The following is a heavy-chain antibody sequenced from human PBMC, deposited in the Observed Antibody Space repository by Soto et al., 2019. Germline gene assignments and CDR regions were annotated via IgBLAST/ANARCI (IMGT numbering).Heavy chain of an antibody. Sequence: SETLSLTCDVSSVSITSSNWWTWVRQPPGKGLEWLGKISHSGTVNYNATLRSRVTISVDKPKNQLSLKLVSVTAADTAVYYCARDYDGFDYWGPGILVTVSS. J-gene: IGHJ4*02. CDR2: ISHSGTV. V-gene: IGHV4-4*02. CDR3: ARDYDGFDY. CDR1: SVSITSSNW. D-gene: IGHD3-16*01.